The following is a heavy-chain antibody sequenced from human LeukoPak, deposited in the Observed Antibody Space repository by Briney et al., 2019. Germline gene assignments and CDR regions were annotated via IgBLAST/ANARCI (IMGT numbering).Heavy chain of an antibody. CDR2: ISGDGGDT. J-gene: IGHJ6*02. Sequence: PGGSLRLSCVASGFTFSNYAMNWVRQAPGKVLEWVSIISGDGGDTYYVDSVKGRFTISRDNSKNTVYLQMNSLRAEDTALYYCAKDLDTMVRGLIIKPTYYYYGMDVWGQGTTVIVSS. CDR1: GFTFSNYA. CDR3: AKDLDTMVRGLIIKPTYYYYGMDV. V-gene: IGHV3-23*01. D-gene: IGHD3-10*01.